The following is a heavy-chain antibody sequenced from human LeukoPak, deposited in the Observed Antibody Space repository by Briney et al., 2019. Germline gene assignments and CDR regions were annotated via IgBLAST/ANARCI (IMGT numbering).Heavy chain of an antibody. CDR3: ARLSFRASGDYYMDV. Sequence: SETLSLTCTVSGGSISSYYWGWIRQPLGKGLEWIGYIYSSGSTNYNPSLKSRVTISVDMSKNQFSLKLGSVTAADTAVYYCARLSFRASGDYYMDVWGKGTTVTVSS. CDR2: IYSSGST. J-gene: IGHJ6*03. CDR1: GGSISSYY. V-gene: IGHV4-4*09. D-gene: IGHD3-16*01.